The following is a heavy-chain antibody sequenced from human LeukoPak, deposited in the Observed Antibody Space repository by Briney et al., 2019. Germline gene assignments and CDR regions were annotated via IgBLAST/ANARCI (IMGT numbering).Heavy chain of an antibody. D-gene: IGHD3-10*01. CDR3: ARLQWFGGYYFDY. Sequence: GGSLTLSCAASAFTFSSYEMNWVRQAPGKGLEWVSYISSSGSTIYYADSVKGRFTIYRDNAKNSLYLQMNSLRAEDTAVYYCARLQWFGGYYFDYWGQGTLVTVSS. J-gene: IGHJ4*02. CDR2: ISSSGSTI. CDR1: AFTFSSYE. V-gene: IGHV3-48*03.